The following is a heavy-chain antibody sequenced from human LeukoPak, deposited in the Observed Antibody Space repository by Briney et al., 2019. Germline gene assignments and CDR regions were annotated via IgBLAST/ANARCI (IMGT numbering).Heavy chain of an antibody. V-gene: IGHV1-69*13. CDR2: IIPIFGTA. J-gene: IGHJ4*02. CDR1: GYTFTGYY. Sequence: ASVKVSCKASGYTFTGYYMHWVRQAPGQGLEWMGGIIPIFGTANYAQKFQGRVTITADESTSTAYMELSSLRSEDTAVYYCARDRGGSSLPFDYWGQGTLVTVSS. CDR3: ARDRGGSSLPFDY. D-gene: IGHD1-26*01.